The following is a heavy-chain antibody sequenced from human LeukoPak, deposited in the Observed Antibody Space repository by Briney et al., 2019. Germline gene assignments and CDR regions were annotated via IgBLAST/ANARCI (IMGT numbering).Heavy chain of an antibody. CDR1: GGSISSYY. CDR2: IYYSGST. V-gene: IGHV4-59*01. CDR3: ARSEYSYGADAFDI. J-gene: IGHJ3*02. Sequence: PSETLSLTCTVSGGSISSYYWSWIRQPPGKGLEWIGYIYYSGSTKYNPSLKSRVTISVDTSKKQFSLKLSSVTAADTAVYYCARSEYSYGADAFDIWGQGTMVTVSS. D-gene: IGHD5-18*01.